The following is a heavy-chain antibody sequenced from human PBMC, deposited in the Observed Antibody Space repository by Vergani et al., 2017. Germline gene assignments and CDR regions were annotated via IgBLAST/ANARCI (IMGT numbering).Heavy chain of an antibody. CDR3: ARQYYDFWSGYYNGPGYYYYYMDV. CDR2: IYYSGST. V-gene: IGHV4-31*03. J-gene: IGHJ6*03. D-gene: IGHD3-3*01. Sequence: QVQLQESGPGLVKPSQTLSLTCTVSGGSISSGGYYWSWIRQHPGKGLEWIGYIYYSGSTYYNPYLKSRVTISVDTSKNQFSLELSSVTAADTAVYYCARQYYDFWSGYYNGPGYYYYYMDVWGKGTTVTVSS. CDR1: GGSISSGGYY.